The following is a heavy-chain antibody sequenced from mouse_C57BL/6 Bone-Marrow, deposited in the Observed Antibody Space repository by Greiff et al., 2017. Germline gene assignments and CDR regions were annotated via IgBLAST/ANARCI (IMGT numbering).Heavy chain of an antibody. CDR1: GYSFTSYY. V-gene: IGHV1-66*01. J-gene: IGHJ3*01. CDR3: ARDDHYCGSSYEGFAY. Sequence: QVQLQQSGPELVKPGASVKISCKASGYSFTSYYIHWVKQRPGQGLEWIGWIYPGSGNTKYNEKFKGKATLTADTSSSTAYMQLSSLTSEDSAVYYCARDDHYCGSSYEGFAYWGQGTLVTVSA. D-gene: IGHD1-1*01. CDR2: IYPGSGNT.